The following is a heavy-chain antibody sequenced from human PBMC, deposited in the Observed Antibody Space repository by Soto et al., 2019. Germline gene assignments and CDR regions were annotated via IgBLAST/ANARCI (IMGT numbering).Heavy chain of an antibody. CDR1: GGSISSGDYY. V-gene: IGHV4-30-4*01. CDR3: AKLLPLTYYYDSSGYDY. CDR2: IYYSGST. D-gene: IGHD3-22*01. J-gene: IGHJ4*02. Sequence: PSETLSLTCTVSGGSISSGDYYWSWIRQPPGKGLEWIGYIYYSGSTYYNPSLKSRVTISVDTSKNQFPLKLSSVTAADTAVYYCAKLLPLTYYYDSSGYDYWGQGTLVTVSS.